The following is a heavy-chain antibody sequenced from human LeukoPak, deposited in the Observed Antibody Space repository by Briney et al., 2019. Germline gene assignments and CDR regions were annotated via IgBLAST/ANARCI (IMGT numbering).Heavy chain of an antibody. V-gene: IGHV4-59*06. CDR3: ARGLGSGKGARAFDY. Sequence: SETLSLTCTVSGGSINSHYWSWIRQPPGKGLEWIGYIYYSGSTYYNPSLKSRVTISVDTSKNQFSLKLSSVTAADTAVYYCARGLGSGKGARAFDYWGQGTLVTVSS. CDR1: GGSINSHY. J-gene: IGHJ4*02. CDR2: IYYSGST. D-gene: IGHD3-10*01.